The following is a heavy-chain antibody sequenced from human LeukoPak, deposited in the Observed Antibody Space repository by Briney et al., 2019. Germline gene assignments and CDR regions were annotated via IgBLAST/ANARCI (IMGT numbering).Heavy chain of an antibody. D-gene: IGHD4-23*01. V-gene: IGHV1-8*03. CDR3: ARGRRVYGVNPNYYYYYMDV. CDR2: MNPNSGNT. CDR1: GYTFTSYD. J-gene: IGHJ6*03. Sequence: ASVKVSCKASGYTFTSYDINWVRQATGRGLEWMGWMNPNSGNTGYAQKFQGRVTITRNTSISTAYMELSSLRSEDTAVYYCARGRRVYGVNPNYYYYYMDVWGKGTTVTVSS.